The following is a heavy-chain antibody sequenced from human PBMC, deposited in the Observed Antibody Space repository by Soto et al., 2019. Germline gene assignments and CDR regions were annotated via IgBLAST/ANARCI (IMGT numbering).Heavy chain of an antibody. V-gene: IGHV4-4*07. D-gene: IGHD4-4*01. J-gene: IGHJ3*02. CDR1: GGSISSYY. Sequence: QVQLQESGPGLMKPSETLSLMCNDSGGSISSYYWSWIRQPARKGLEWVGRTHSSGSANYNPSLMSRVSMSVDTSKNQFSLRLRSLTAADTVVYYCSIEPDYYNYGSGGYDIWGQGKMVTVSS. CDR2: THSSGSA. CDR3: SIEPDYYNYGSGGYDI.